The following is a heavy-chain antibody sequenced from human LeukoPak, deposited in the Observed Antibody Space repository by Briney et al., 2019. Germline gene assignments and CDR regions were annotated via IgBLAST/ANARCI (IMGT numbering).Heavy chain of an antibody. CDR2: ISSSSSYI. Sequence: GGSLRLSCAASGFTFSSYSMNWVRQAPGKGLEWVSSISSSSSYIYYADSVKGRFTISRDNAKNSLYLQMNSLRAEDTAVYYCARGAGSRGVGSFIYYSGQGALGSVSS. CDR1: GFTFSSYS. D-gene: IGHD3-10*01. J-gene: IGHJ4*02. V-gene: IGHV3-21*04. CDR3: ARGAGSRGVGSFIYY.